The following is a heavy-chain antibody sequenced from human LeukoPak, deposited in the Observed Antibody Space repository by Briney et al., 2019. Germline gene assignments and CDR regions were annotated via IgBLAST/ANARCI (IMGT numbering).Heavy chain of an antibody. CDR3: ARDGRDGYKDY. D-gene: IGHD5-24*01. V-gene: IGHV3-33*01. CDR2: LWYDGSNK. CDR1: GFTFSSYG. Sequence: QPGRSLRLSCAASGFTFSSYGMHWVRQAPGKGLEWVAVLWYDGSNKYYADSVKGRFTISRDNSKNTLYLQMNSLRAEDTAVYYCARDGRDGYKDYWGQGTLVTVSS. J-gene: IGHJ4*02.